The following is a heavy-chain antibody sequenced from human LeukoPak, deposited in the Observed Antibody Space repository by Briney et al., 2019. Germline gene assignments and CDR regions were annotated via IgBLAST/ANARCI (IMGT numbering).Heavy chain of an antibody. V-gene: IGHV3-9*01. CDR3: AKDIRRRIAVAGTPDY. Sequence: PGRSLRLSCAASGFTFDDYAMHWVRQAPGKGLEWVSGSSWNSGSIGYADSVKGRFTISRDNAKNSLYLQMNSLRAEDTALYYCAKDIRRRIAVAGTPDYWGQGTLVTVSS. CDR1: GFTFDDYA. D-gene: IGHD6-19*01. CDR2: SSWNSGSI. J-gene: IGHJ4*02.